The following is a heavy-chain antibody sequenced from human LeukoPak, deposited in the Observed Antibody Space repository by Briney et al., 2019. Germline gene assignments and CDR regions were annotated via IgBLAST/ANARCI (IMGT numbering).Heavy chain of an antibody. CDR3: AREGYSGSYSADAFDI. CDR2: ITYDGSNK. Sequence: GGSLRLSCAASGFTFSSYAMHWVRQAPGKGLEWVAVITYDGSNKYYADSVKGRFTISRDNSKNTLYLQMNSLRAEDTAVYYCAREGYSGSYSADAFDIWGQGTMVTVSS. CDR1: GFTFSSYA. V-gene: IGHV3-30-3*01. J-gene: IGHJ3*02. D-gene: IGHD1-26*01.